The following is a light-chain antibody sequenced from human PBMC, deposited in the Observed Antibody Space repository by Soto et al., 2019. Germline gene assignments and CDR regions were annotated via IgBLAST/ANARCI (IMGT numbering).Light chain of an antibody. CDR3: QQYNSYSQA. J-gene: IGKJ1*01. CDR2: DAS. Sequence: DIQMTQSPPTLSASVGDRVTITCRASQSISSWLAWYQQKPGKAPKLLIYDASSLESGVPSRFSGSGSGTEFTLTISSLQPDDFATYYCQQYNSYSQAFGQGTKVDNK. CDR1: QSISSW. V-gene: IGKV1-5*01.